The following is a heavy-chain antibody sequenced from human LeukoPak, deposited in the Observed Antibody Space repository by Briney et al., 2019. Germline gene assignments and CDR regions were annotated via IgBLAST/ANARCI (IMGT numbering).Heavy chain of an antibody. V-gene: IGHV4-4*07. CDR2: IYTSGST. Sequence: PSETLSLTCTVSGGSISSYYWSWIRQPAGKGLEWIGRIYTSGSTNYNPSLKRRVTMSVDTSKNQFSLKLSSVTAADTAVYYCARVGPHRYYYYMDVWGKGTTVTVSS. CDR3: ARVGPHRYYYYMDV. CDR1: GGSISSYY. J-gene: IGHJ6*03.